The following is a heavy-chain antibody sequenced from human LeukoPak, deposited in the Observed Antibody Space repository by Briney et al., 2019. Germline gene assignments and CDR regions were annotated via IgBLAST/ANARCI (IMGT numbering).Heavy chain of an antibody. CDR3: ARRGDSSGYYDY. D-gene: IGHD3-22*01. CDR1: GGSISSYY. V-gene: IGHV4-4*07. Sequence: SETLSLTCTVSGGSISSYYWSWIRQPAGKGLEWIGRIYTSGSTNYNPSLKSRVTMSVDTSKNQFSLKLSSVTAADTAVYYWARRGDSSGYYDYWGQGTLVTVSS. J-gene: IGHJ4*02. CDR2: IYTSGST.